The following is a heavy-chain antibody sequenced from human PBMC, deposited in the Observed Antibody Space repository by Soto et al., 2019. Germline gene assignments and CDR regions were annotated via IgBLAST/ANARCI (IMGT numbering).Heavy chain of an antibody. D-gene: IGHD3-16*01. Sequence: EVQLVESGGGLIQPGGSLRLSCAVSGFTVSNNYMSWVRQAPGKGLEGVSVIYSGGYTAYGDSVKGRFTISRDNSKNTIYLQVNSLGAGAPSFFSGAARGGGGGYWGQGTLVTVSS. CDR1: GFTVSNNY. CDR2: IYSGGYT. CDR3: AARGGGGGY. V-gene: IGHV3-53*01. J-gene: IGHJ4*02.